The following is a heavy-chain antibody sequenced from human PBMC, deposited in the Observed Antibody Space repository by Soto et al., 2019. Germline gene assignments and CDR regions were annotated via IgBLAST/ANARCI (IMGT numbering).Heavy chain of an antibody. CDR3: ARELPQVDY. CDR2: ISAYNGNT. J-gene: IGHJ4*02. CDR1: GYTFSSYH. V-gene: IGHV1-18*01. Sequence: QIQLVQSGAEVKKPGASVKVSCKASGYTFSSYHITCVRQAPGQGLEWMGWISAYNGNTNYAQNLQGRVTMTTDPQTSTAYLERRRLRSGDKAVYYCARELPQVDYRGQGTLVTVSS.